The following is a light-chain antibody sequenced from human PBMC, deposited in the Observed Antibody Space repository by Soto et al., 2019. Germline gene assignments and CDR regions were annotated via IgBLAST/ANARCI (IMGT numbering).Light chain of an antibody. Sequence: EIVLTQSPGTLSLSPGERATLSCRASQSVTKNNLNWYQQKPGQAPRLLIYGASTRATGIPARFSGSGSGTDFTLIISSLQSDDFAVYYCQQYNNWPPWTFGQGTKVDIK. CDR1: QSVTKNN. V-gene: IGKV3-15*01. J-gene: IGKJ1*01. CDR3: QQYNNWPPWT. CDR2: GAS.